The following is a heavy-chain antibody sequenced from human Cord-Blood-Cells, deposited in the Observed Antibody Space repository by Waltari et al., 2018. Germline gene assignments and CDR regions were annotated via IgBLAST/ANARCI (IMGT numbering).Heavy chain of an antibody. V-gene: IGHV1-69*12. CDR2: FSPIVGTA. Sequence: QVQLVQSGAEVKKPGSSVKVSCKASGGTFSSYAISWVRQAPGQGLGGRGGFSPIVGTANYEQKCQGRVTITADESTSTAYMELSSLRSEDTAVYYCGCGATIVNCFDYWGQGTLVTVSS. D-gene: IGHD5-12*01. J-gene: IGHJ4*02. CDR3: GCGATIVNCFDY. CDR1: GGTFSSYA.